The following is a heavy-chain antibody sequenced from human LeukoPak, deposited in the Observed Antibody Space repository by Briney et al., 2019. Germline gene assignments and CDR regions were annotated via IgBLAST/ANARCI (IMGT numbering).Heavy chain of an antibody. CDR3: ARRDGYNYLRIPLNAFDI. D-gene: IGHD5-24*01. CDR1: GGSFSGYY. Sequence: SETLSLTCAVYGGSFSGYYWSWIRQPPGKGLEWIGEINHSGSTNYNPSLKSRVTISVDTSKNQFSLKLSSVAAADTAVYYCARRDGYNYLRIPLNAFDIWGQGTMVTVSS. V-gene: IGHV4-34*01. CDR2: INHSGST. J-gene: IGHJ3*02.